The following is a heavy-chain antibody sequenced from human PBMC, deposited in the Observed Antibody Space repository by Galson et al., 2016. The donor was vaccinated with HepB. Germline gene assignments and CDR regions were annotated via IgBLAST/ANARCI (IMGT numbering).Heavy chain of an antibody. CDR1: GDSTNRRSFY. CDR3: ARQDVDIVATIGWFDP. V-gene: IGHV4-39*01. CDR2: MYYTGSR. Sequence: SETLSLTCTVSGDSTNRRSFYWGWIRQTPGKGLEWIVSMYYTGSRYYNPSLKSRVTMSMDTSNNQFSLNLTSVTAADTAVYYCARQDVDIVATIGWFDPWGQGTQVTVSS. D-gene: IGHD5-12*01. J-gene: IGHJ5*02.